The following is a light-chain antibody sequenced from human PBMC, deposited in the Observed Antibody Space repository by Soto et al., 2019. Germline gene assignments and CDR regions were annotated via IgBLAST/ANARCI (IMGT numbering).Light chain of an antibody. CDR2: GAS. Sequence: EIVMTQSPPTLSVSPGERATLSCRASQSVSSNLAWYQQKPGQAPRLPIHGASTRATGIPARFSGGGSGTEFTLTISSLQSEDSAIYYCQQYNNWRTFGQGTKVEIK. CDR1: QSVSSN. V-gene: IGKV3-15*01. CDR3: QQYNNWRT. J-gene: IGKJ1*01.